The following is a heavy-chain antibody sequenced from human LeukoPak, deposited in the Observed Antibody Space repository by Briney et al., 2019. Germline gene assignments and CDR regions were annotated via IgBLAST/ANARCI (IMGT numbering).Heavy chain of an antibody. CDR1: GYTFTGYY. Sequence: GASVKVSCKASGYTFTGYYMHWVRQAPGQGLEWRGWINPNSGGTNYAQKFQGRVTMTRDTSISTAYMELSRLRSDDTAVYYCARDRCRYCSSTSDAFDIWGQGTMVTVSS. J-gene: IGHJ3*02. D-gene: IGHD2-2*01. CDR3: ARDRCRYCSSTSDAFDI. V-gene: IGHV1-2*02. CDR2: INPNSGGT.